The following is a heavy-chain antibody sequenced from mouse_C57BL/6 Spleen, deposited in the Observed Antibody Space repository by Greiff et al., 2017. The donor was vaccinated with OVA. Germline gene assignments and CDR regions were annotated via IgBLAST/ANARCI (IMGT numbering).Heavy chain of an antibody. J-gene: IGHJ3*01. CDR1: GYTFTSYW. Sequence: VQLQQPGAELVKPGASVKLSCKASGYTFTSYWMQWVKQRPGQGLEWIGEIDPSDSYTNYNQKFKGKATLTVDSSSSTAYVQLSSLTSEDSAVYYGARAGDYDGFAYWGQGTLVTVAA. D-gene: IGHD2-4*01. CDR3: ARAGDYDGFAY. V-gene: IGHV1-50*01. CDR2: IDPSDSYT.